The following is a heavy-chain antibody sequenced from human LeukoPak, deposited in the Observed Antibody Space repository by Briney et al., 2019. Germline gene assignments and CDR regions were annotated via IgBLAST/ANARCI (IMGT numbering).Heavy chain of an antibody. CDR2: ISGSGDVI. CDR1: GFTFSDYY. V-gene: IGHV3-11*01. J-gene: IGHJ3*02. Sequence: KSGGSLRLSCAASGFTFSDYYMTWIRQAPGEGLEWLSYISGSGDVINYADSVKGRFTISRDNSKNTLYLQMNSLRAEDTAVYYCSKGGRAFDIWGQGAMVTVSS. CDR3: SKGGRAFDI.